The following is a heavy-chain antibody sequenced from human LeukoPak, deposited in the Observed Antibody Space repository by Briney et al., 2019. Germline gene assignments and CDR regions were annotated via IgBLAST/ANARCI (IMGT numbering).Heavy chain of an antibody. V-gene: IGHV3-33*06. CDR2: ISDNGSNK. D-gene: IGHD3-22*01. J-gene: IGHJ4*02. Sequence: GGSLRLSCAASGFTFSSYGMHWVRQAPGKGLEWVSVISDNGSNKYYADSVKGRFTISRDNSKNTLYLQMNSLRAEDTAVYYCAKYYYDSSGIDYWGQGTLVTVSS. CDR3: AKYYYDSSGIDY. CDR1: GFTFSSYG.